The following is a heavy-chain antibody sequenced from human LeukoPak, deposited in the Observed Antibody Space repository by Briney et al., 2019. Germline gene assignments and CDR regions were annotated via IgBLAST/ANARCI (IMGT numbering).Heavy chain of an antibody. CDR1: GYTFTSYY. CDR2: INPSGGST. D-gene: IGHD1-26*01. CDR3: AGSVEAELGSYFANWFDP. J-gene: IGHJ5*02. Sequence: GASMKVSCKASGYTFTSYYMHWVRQAPGQGLEWMGIINPSGGSTSYAQKFQGRVTMTRDTSTSTVYMELSSLRSEDTAAYYCAGSVEAELGSYFANWFDPWGQGTLVTVSS. V-gene: IGHV1-46*01.